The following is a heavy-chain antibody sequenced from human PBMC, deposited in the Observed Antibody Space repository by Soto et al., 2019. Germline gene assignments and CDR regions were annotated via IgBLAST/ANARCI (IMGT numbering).Heavy chain of an antibody. CDR2: INSDGSST. J-gene: IGHJ6*02. V-gene: IGHV3-74*01. CDR3: ARPYCSSTSCYVYYGMDV. CDR1: VFTFISYW. Sequence: PGWSLRLACASSVFTFISYWMQWVRQAPGKGLVWVSRINSDGSSTSYADSVKGRFTISRDNAKNTLYLQMNSLRAEDTAVYYCARPYCSSTSCYVYYGMDVWGQGTTVTVSS. D-gene: IGHD2-2*01.